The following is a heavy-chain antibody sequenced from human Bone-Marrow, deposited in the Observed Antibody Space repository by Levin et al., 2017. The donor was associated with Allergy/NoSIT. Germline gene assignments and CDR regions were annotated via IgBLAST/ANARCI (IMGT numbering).Heavy chain of an antibody. V-gene: IGHV3-30*04. J-gene: IGHJ6*02. CDR1: GFTFSSYA. CDR3: ARGTPLVATMRPYNYYYYGMDV. CDR2: ISYDGSNK. D-gene: IGHD5-12*01. Sequence: LSLTCAASGFTFSSYAMHWVRQAPGKGLEWVAVISYDGSNKYYADSVKGRFTISRDNSKNTLYLQMNSLRAEDTAVYYCARGTPLVATMRPYNYYYYGMDVWGQGTTVTVSS.